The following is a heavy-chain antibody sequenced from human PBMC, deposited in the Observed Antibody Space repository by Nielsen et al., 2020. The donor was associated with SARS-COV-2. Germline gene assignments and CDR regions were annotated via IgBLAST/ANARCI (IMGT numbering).Heavy chain of an antibody. J-gene: IGHJ6*02. CDR2: ISSSSSYI. V-gene: IGHV3-21*01. CDR3: ARDQDGSGSYYGFGYYYYGMDV. D-gene: IGHD3-10*01. CDR1: GFTFSGYS. Sequence: GESLKISCAASGFTFSGYSMNWVRQAPGKGLEWVSSISSSSSYIYYADSVKGRFTISRDNAKNSLYLQMNSLRAEDTAVYYCARDQDGSGSYYGFGYYYYGMDVWGQGTTVTVSS.